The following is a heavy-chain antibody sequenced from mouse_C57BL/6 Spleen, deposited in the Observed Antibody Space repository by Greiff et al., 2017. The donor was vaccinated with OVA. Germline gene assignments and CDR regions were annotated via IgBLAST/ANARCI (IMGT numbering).Heavy chain of an antibody. D-gene: IGHD2-4*01. CDR1: GYTFTSYG. CDR3: ARSLMITRYFDY. CDR2: IYPRSGNT. V-gene: IGHV1-81*01. J-gene: IGHJ2*01. Sequence: VKLMESGAELARPGASVKLSCKASGYTFTSYGISWVKQRTGQGLEWIGEIYPRSGNTYYNEKFKGKATLTADKSSSTAYMELRSLTSEDSAVYFCARSLMITRYFDYWGQGTTLTVSS.